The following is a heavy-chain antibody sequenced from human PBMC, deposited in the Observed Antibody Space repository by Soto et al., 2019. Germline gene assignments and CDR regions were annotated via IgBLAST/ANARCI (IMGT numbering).Heavy chain of an antibody. D-gene: IGHD2-2*01. Sequence: SETLSLTCTVSGGSISSSSYYWGWIRQPPGKGLEWIGSIFYSGSTYYNPSLKSRVTISVDTSKNQFSLKLSSVTAADTAVYYCARVPDRWGQGTLVTAPQ. J-gene: IGHJ5*02. V-gene: IGHV4-39*07. CDR1: GGSISSSSYY. CDR3: ARVPDR. CDR2: IFYSGST.